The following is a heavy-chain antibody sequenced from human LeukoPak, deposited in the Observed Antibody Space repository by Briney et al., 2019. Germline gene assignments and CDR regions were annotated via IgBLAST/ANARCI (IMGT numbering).Heavy chain of an antibody. V-gene: IGHV3-48*02. CDR2: INHNGEMI. D-gene: IGHD3-9*01. CDR3: ARDNDWAFHY. J-gene: IGHJ4*02. CDR1: GLTFSNYV. Sequence: PGGSLRLSCAASGLTFSNYVMSWVRQAPGKGLEWVSYINHNGEMIFYPDFVKGRFTISRDNAKNSLYLQMNSLRDEDTAVYYCARDNDWAFHYWGQGTLVTVSS.